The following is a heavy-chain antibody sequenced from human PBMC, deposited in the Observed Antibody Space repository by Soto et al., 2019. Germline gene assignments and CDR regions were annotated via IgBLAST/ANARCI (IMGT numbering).Heavy chain of an antibody. Sequence: ASVKVSCKASGYTFTGYYMHWVRQAPGQGLERMGWINPNSGGTNYAQKFQGWVTMTRDTSISTAYMELSRLRSDDTAVYYCASPALFLSSGWRAEYFQHWGQGTLVTVSS. V-gene: IGHV1-2*04. D-gene: IGHD6-19*01. CDR1: GYTFTGYY. CDR2: INPNSGGT. CDR3: ASPALFLSSGWRAEYFQH. J-gene: IGHJ1*01.